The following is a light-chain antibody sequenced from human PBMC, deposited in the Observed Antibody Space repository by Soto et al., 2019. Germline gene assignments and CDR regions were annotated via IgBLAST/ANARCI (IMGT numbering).Light chain of an antibody. J-gene: IGKJ1*01. CDR3: QHYSSTTWT. V-gene: IGKV1-12*01. Sequence: DIQMTQSPSSVSASVGDRVTITCRASQGISSWLAWYQQKPGKAPKLLIYAASSLQSGVPSRFSGSGSGTDFTLTISSLQAEDVAVYYCQHYSSTTWTFGQGTKVDIK. CDR2: AAS. CDR1: QGISSW.